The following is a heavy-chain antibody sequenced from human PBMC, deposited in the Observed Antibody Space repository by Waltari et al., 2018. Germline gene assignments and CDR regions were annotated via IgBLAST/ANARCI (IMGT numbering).Heavy chain of an antibody. J-gene: IGHJ4*02. V-gene: IGHV3-53*02. CDR3: ARDGLYCSSTSCSRI. Sequence: EVQLVETGGGLIQPGGSLRLSCAASGFTVSSNYMSWVRQAPGKGLEWVSVIYSGGSTYYADSVKGRFTISRDNSKNTLYLQMNSLRAEDTVVYYCARDGLYCSSTSCSRIWGQGTLVTVSS. CDR1: GFTVSSNY. CDR2: IYSGGST. D-gene: IGHD2-2*01.